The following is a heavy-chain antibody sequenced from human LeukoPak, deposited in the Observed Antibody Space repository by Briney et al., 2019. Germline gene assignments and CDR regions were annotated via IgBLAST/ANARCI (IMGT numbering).Heavy chain of an antibody. CDR1: GYTFTSYG. Sequence: ASVKVSCKASGYTFTSYGISWVRQAPGQGLEGMGWISAYNGNTNYAQKLQGRVTMTTDTSTSTAYMELRSLRSDDTAVYYCARAGSLYSSSWYGGYWGQGTLVTVSS. J-gene: IGHJ4*02. CDR2: ISAYNGNT. V-gene: IGHV1-18*01. CDR3: ARAGSLYSSSWYGGY. D-gene: IGHD6-13*01.